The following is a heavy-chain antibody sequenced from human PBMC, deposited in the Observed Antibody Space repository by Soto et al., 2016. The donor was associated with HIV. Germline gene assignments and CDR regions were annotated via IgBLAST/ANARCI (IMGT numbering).Heavy chain of an antibody. D-gene: IGHD6-19*01. J-gene: IGHJ4*02. CDR3: TRDWAGAYYDY. CDR2: TNSDGTST. CDR1: GFTFSTFW. Sequence: EVQLVESGGGLVQPGGSLRLSCEGSGFTFSTFWIHWVRQVPGKGLVWVSHTNSDGTSTSYADSVKGRFTISRDNAKNTLYLQMNSLRAEDTAVYYCTRDWAGAYYDYWGQGTLVTVSS. V-gene: IGHV3-74*03.